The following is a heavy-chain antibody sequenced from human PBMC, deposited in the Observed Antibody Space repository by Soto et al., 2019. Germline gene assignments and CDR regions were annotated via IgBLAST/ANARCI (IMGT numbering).Heavy chain of an antibody. CDR2: INHSGST. D-gene: IGHD6-13*01. J-gene: IGHJ6*02. Sequence: SETLSLTGAVYGGSFSGYYWSWIRQPRGKGLEWIGEINHSGSTNYNPSLKSRVTISVDTSKNQFSLKLSSVTAADTAVYYCARAPPIIAAALIYYYGMDVWGQGTTVTVSS. CDR1: GGSFSGYY. CDR3: ARAPPIIAAALIYYYGMDV. V-gene: IGHV4-34*01.